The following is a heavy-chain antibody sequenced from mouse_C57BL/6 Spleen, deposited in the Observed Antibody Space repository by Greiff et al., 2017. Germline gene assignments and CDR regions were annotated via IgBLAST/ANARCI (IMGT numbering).Heavy chain of an antibody. CDR1: GYNFTSYW. V-gene: IGHV1-64*01. CDR3: ASSESYVGYFLDY. CDR2: IHPNDGGT. J-gene: IGHJ2*01. Sequence: VQLQQPGAELVKPGASVKLSCKASGYNFTSYWMHWVKQRPGQGLEWIGRIHPNDGGTKYNEKFKGKATMTVDKSSSTAYMQLSSLTSEDTAVYYCASSESYVGYFLDYWGQGTTVTVSS. D-gene: IGHD2-3*01.